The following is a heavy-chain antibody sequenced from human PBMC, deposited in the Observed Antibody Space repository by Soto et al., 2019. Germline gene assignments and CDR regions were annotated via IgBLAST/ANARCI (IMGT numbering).Heavy chain of an antibody. V-gene: IGHV2-26*01. D-gene: IGHD3-3*01. Sequence: QVTLKESGPVLVKPTETLTLTCTVSGFSLSNARMGVSWIRQPPGKALEWLAHIFSNDEKSYSTSLKSRLTIPKETSKRQVVLTMTNMDPVDTATYYCARSPLYDFWGPSYYFGYWGQGTLVTVSS. J-gene: IGHJ4*02. CDR3: ARSPLYDFWGPSYYFGY. CDR1: GFSLSNARMG. CDR2: IFSNDEK.